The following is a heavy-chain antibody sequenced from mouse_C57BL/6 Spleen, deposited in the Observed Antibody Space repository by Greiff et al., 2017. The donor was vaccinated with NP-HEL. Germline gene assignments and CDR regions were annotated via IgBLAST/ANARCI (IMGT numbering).Heavy chain of an antibody. V-gene: IGHV1-22*01. CDR2: INPNNGGT. CDR3: ARWGDGFDY. J-gene: IGHJ2*01. Sequence: EVKLMESGPELVKPGASVKMSCKASGYTFTDYNMHWVKQSHGKSLEWIGYINPNNGGTSYNQKFKGKATLTVNKSSSTAYMELRSLTSEDSAVYYCARWGDGFDYWGQGTTLTVSS. CDR1: GYTFTDYN.